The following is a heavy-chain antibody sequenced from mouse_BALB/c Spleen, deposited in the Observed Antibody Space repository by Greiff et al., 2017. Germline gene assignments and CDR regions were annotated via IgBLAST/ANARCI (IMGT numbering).Heavy chain of an antibody. CDR1: GYTFTSYW. J-gene: IGHJ3*01. V-gene: IGHV1-7*01. D-gene: IGHD2-1*01. Sequence: VQLQQSGAELAKPGASVKMSCKASGYTFTSYWMHWVKQRPGQGLEWIGYINPSTGYTEYNQKFKDKATLTADKSSSTAYMQLSSLTSEDSAVYNCADGNAFAYWGQGTLVTVSA. CDR2: INPSTGYT. CDR3: ADGNAFAY.